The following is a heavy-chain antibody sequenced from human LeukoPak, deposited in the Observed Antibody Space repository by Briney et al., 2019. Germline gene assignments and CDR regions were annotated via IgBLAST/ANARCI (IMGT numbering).Heavy chain of an antibody. D-gene: IGHD3-3*01. CDR1: GFTFSNYG. Sequence: QPGRSLRLSCAASGFTFSNYGMYWVRQAPGKGLEWVAIISYDGSNKYYADSVKGRFTISRDNSKNTLFLQMNSLRAEDTAVYYCAKSVVYYDFWSLPNDYWGQGTLVTVSS. J-gene: IGHJ4*02. CDR3: AKSVVYYDFWSLPNDY. CDR2: ISYDGSNK. V-gene: IGHV3-30*18.